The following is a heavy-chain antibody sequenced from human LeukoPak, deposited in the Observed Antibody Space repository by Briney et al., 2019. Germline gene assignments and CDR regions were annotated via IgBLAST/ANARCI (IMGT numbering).Heavy chain of an antibody. Sequence: HPGGSLRLSCAASGFTFSSYEMNWVRQAPGKGLEWVSYISSSSSTIYYADSVKGRFTISRDNAKNSLYLQMNSLRAEDTAVYYCARSPVRGYSYGTYYYYYYMDVWGKGTTVTVSS. D-gene: IGHD5-18*01. J-gene: IGHJ6*03. V-gene: IGHV3-48*01. CDR2: ISSSSSTI. CDR1: GFTFSSYE. CDR3: ARSPVRGYSYGTYYYYYYMDV.